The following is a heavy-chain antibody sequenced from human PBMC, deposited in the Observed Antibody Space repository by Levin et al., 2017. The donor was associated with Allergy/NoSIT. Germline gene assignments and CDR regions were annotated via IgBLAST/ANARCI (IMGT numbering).Heavy chain of an antibody. V-gene: IGHV3-30-3*01. CDR3: ARVKLSQGSGSYYPYYFDY. D-gene: IGHD3-10*01. CDR1: GFTFSSYA. J-gene: IGHJ4*02. CDR2: ISYDGSNK. Sequence: GGSLRLSCAASGFTFSSYAMHWVRQAPGKGLEWVAVISYDGSNKYYADSVKGRFTISRDNSKNTLYLQMNSLRAEDTAVYYCARVKLSQGSGSYYPYYFDYWGQGTLVTVSS.